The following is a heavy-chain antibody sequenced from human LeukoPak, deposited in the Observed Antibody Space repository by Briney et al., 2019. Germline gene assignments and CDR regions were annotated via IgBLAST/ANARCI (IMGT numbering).Heavy chain of an antibody. V-gene: IGHV4-61*01. CDR1: GGSVSSDSYY. CDR3: AIQTYYYDSSGYDYYYGMDV. D-gene: IGHD3-22*01. CDR2: FSYTGST. J-gene: IGHJ6*02. Sequence: PSEILSLTCTVSGGSVSSDSYYWSWIRQPPGKGLEWIGYFSYTGSTYYNPSLKSRVTISVDTSKNQFSLKLSSVTAADTAVYYCAIQTYYYDSSGYDYYYGMDVWGQGTMVTVSS.